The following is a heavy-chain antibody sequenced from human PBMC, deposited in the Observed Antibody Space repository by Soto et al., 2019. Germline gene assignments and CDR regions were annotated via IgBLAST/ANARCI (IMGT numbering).Heavy chain of an antibody. D-gene: IGHD2-2*01. CDR1: GFTFSSYA. CDR3: ARDFDSQLLSLNWFDP. J-gene: IGHJ5*02. V-gene: IGHV3-30-3*01. CDR2: ISYDGSNK. Sequence: GGSLRLSCAASGFTFSSYAMHWVRQAPGKGLEWVAVISYDGSNKYYADSVKGRFTISRDNSKNTLYLQMNSLRSEDTAVYYCARDFDSQLLSLNWFDPWGQGTLVTVSS.